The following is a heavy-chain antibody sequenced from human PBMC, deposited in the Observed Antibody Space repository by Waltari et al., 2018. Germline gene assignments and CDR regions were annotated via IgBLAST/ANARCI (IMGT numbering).Heavy chain of an antibody. J-gene: IGHJ3*02. CDR2: IIPIFGTA. CDR1: GGTFSSYA. D-gene: IGHD1-1*01. CDR3: ASNAQGDWNDVRAFDI. V-gene: IGHV1-69*12. Sequence: QVQLVQSGAAVKKPGSSVKVSCKASGGTFSSYAISCVRQAPGQGLEWMGGIIPIFGTANYAQKFQGRVTITADESTSTAYMELSSLRSEDTAVYYCASNAQGDWNDVRAFDIWGQGTMVTVSS.